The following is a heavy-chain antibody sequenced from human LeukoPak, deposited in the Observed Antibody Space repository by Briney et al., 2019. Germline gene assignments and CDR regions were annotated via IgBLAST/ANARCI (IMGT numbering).Heavy chain of an antibody. J-gene: IGHJ3*02. D-gene: IGHD1-26*01. CDR3: ARNKARWELPVAFDI. CDR2: INPNSGGT. V-gene: IGHV1-2*02. Sequence: ASVKVSCKASGYTFTGYYMHWVRQAPGQGLEWMGWINPNSGGTNYAQKFQGRVTMTRDTSISTAYMELSRLRSDDTAVYYCARNKARWELPVAFDIWGQGTMVTVSS. CDR1: GYTFTGYY.